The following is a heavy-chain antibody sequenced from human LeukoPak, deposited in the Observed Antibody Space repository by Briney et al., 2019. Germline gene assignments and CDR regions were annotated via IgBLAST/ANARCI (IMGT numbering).Heavy chain of an antibody. Sequence: GASGKVSCKASGYIFTSYAMNWVRQAPGQGLEWMGWINTNTGNPTYAQGFTGRFVFSLDTSVSTAYLQISGLKAEDTAVYYRASADEPGYSGYDFFDYWGQGTLVTVSS. CDR1: GYIFTSYA. CDR3: ASADEPGYSGYDFFDY. J-gene: IGHJ4*02. D-gene: IGHD5-12*01. CDR2: INTNTGNP. V-gene: IGHV7-4-1*02.